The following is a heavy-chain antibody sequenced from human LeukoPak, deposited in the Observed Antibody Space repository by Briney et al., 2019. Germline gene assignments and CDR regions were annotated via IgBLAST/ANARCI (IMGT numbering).Heavy chain of an antibody. D-gene: IGHD3-22*01. J-gene: IGHJ4*02. V-gene: IGHV6-1*01. Sequence: SQTLSLTCAISGDSVSSNSAAWNWIRQSPSRGLEWLGRTYYRPKWYNDYAVSVKSRITINPDTSKDQFSLQLNSVTPEDTAVYYCARSPYYYDSSGYETPFDYWGQGTLVTVSS. CDR3: ARSPYYYDSSGYETPFDY. CDR1: GDSVSSNSAA. CDR2: TYYRPKWYN.